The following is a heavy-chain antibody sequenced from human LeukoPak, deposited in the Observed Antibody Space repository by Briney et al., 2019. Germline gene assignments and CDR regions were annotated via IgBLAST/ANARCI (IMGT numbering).Heavy chain of an antibody. CDR2: INPNSGGT. D-gene: IGHD5-12*01. CDR3: ARSGIGYDFELDY. Sequence: ASVKVSCKASGYTFTGYYMHWVRQAPGQGLEWMGWINPNSGGTNYAQKFQGRVTMTRDTSISTAYMELSRLRSDDTAVYYCARSGIGYDFELDYWGQGTLVTVSS. J-gene: IGHJ4*02. V-gene: IGHV1-2*02. CDR1: GYTFTGYY.